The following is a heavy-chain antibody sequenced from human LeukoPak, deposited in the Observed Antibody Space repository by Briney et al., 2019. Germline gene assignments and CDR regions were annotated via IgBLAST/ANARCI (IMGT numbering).Heavy chain of an antibody. CDR3: ARSSYSSSSSV. Sequence: GGSLRLSCAVSVFTFSGFWMSWSRQAPGKGLEWVASINSDGSEGYYADVVKGRFTISRDNAKNSLYLQINSLRAEDTAVYYCARSSYSSSSSVWGQGTMVTVSS. CDR1: VFTFSGFW. J-gene: IGHJ3*01. V-gene: IGHV3-7*03. CDR2: INSDGSEG. D-gene: IGHD6-6*01.